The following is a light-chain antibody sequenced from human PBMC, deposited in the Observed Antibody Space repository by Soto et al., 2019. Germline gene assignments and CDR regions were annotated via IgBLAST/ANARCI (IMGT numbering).Light chain of an antibody. Sequence: DIQMTQSPSSLSASIGDTVTITCRASQSISTYLNWYQQKPGKAPNFLIYAASSLQSGVPSRFSGSGSGTDFTLTISRLQFEDVASYYCQHSHTSPFTFGQGTKLEI. V-gene: IGKV1-39*01. CDR2: AAS. CDR3: QHSHTSPFT. J-gene: IGKJ2*01. CDR1: QSISTY.